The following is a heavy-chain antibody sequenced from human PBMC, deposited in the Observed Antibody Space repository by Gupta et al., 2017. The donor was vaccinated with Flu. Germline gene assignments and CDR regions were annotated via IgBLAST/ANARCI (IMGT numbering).Heavy chain of an antibody. V-gene: IGHV1-69*06. CDR2: IIPIVGTA. J-gene: IGHJ4*02. CDR1: GVTFSSYA. CDR3: AREYGPTYYYDSSGYPPAEYFDY. D-gene: IGHD3-22*01. Sequence: QVQLVQSGAEVMKPGSSVQVSCKASGVTFSSYAITWVRQAPGQGLEWKGGIIPIVGTANYAQKFQGRVTITADKSTSTAYMELSSLRSEDTAVYYCAREYGPTYYYDSSGYPPAEYFDYWGQGTLVTVSS.